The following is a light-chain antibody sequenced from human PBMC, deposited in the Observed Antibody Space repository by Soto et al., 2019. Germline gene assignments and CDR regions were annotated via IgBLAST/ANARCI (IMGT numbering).Light chain of an antibody. CDR2: DAS. CDR3: QQYNNRPPWT. Sequence: EIGMTQSQATLSVSPGERATRSCRASQSVNSNLAWYQQKPGQAPRLLIYDASTRATGIPARFSGSGSGTEFTLTISSLQSEDFAVYYCQQYNNRPPWTFGQGTKVEIK. V-gene: IGKV3-15*01. CDR1: QSVNSN. J-gene: IGKJ1*01.